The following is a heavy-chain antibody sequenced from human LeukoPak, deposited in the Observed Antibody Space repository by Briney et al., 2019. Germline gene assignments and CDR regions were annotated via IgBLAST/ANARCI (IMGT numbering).Heavy chain of an antibody. CDR3: ARDYSGSYGTPFDY. CDR2: MNPNSGNT. Sequence: ASVKVSCKASGYTFTSYDINWVRQATGQGLEWMGWMNPNSGNTGYAQKFQGRVTITADKSTSTAYMELSSLRSEDTAVYYCARDYSGSYGTPFDYWGQGTLVTVSS. D-gene: IGHD1-26*01. CDR1: GYTFTSYD. J-gene: IGHJ4*02. V-gene: IGHV1-8*01.